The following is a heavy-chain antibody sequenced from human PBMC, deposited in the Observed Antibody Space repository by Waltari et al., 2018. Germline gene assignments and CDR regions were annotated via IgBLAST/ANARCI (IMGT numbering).Heavy chain of an antibody. V-gene: IGHV1-2*02. CDR2: INPNSGGT. CDR1: GCTFTGYY. J-gene: IGHJ4*02. CDR3: ARRSVGARTLDY. D-gene: IGHD1-26*01. Sequence: QVQLVQSGAEVKKPGASVKVSCQASGCTFTGYYMHWGRQAPGQGLEWMGWINPNSGGTNYAQKFQGRVTMTRDTSISTAYMELSRLRSDDTAVYYCARRSVGARTLDYWGQGTLVTVSS.